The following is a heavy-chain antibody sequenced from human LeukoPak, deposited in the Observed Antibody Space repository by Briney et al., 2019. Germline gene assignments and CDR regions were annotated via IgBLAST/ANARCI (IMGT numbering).Heavy chain of an antibody. V-gene: IGHV3-23*01. Sequence: GGSLRLSCADSGFTFSSYAMNWVRQAPGKGLEWVSTVSGGGGSTYYADSVKGRFTISRDNSKNTLSLQMNSLRAEDTAVYYCAKDHDYSNYIGYWGQGTLVTVSS. J-gene: IGHJ4*02. D-gene: IGHD4-4*01. CDR2: VSGGGGST. CDR1: GFTFSSYA. CDR3: AKDHDYSNYIGY.